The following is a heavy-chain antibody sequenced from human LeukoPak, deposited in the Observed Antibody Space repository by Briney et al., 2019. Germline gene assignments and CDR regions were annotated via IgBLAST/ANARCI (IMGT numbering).Heavy chain of an antibody. CDR2: ISGSGGST. CDR3: AKDRIAARGFDY. D-gene: IGHD6-6*01. V-gene: IGHV3-23*01. J-gene: IGHJ4*02. Sequence: GGSLRLSCAASGFTFSSYAMSWVRQAPGRGLEWVSAISGSGGSTYYADSVKGRFTISRDNSKDTLYLQMNSLRAEDTAVYYCAKDRIAARGFDYWGQGTLVTVSS. CDR1: GFTFSSYA.